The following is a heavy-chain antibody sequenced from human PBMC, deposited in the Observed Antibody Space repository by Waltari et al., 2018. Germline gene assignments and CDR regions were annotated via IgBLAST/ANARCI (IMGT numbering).Heavy chain of an antibody. CDR1: GYTFTSYA. D-gene: IGHD3-22*01. CDR3: ARVIGSGYSIGWFDP. CDR2: INTNPGKP. V-gene: IGHV7-4-1*02. J-gene: IGHJ5*02. Sequence: QVQLVQSGSELKKPGASVKVSCKASGYTFTSYALPWVRQARGQGLGWMGWINTNPGKPTYAQGFTGRFVFSLDDSDSTAYRQISSLKAEDTAVYYCARVIGSGYSIGWFDPWGQGTLVTVSS.